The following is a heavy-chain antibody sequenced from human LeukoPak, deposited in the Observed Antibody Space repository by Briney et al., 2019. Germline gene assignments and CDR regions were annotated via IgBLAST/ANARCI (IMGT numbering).Heavy chain of an antibody. Sequence: SETLSLTCTVSGGSISSSSYYGGWIRQPPGKGLEWIGSIYYSGSTYYNPSLKSRVTISVDTSKNQFSLKLSSVTAADTAVYYCARIDEASDAFDIWGQGTMVTVSS. CDR3: ARIDEASDAFDI. V-gene: IGHV4-39*01. J-gene: IGHJ3*02. CDR1: GGSISSSSYY. CDR2: IYYSGST.